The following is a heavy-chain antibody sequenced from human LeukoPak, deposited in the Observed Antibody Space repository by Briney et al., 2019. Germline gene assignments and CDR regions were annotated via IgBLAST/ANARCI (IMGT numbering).Heavy chain of an antibody. V-gene: IGHV4-59*01. Sequence: SETLSLTCTVSGGSLSSYYWSWIRQPPGKGLEWIGYIYYSGSTNYNPSLKSRVTISVDTSKNQFPLKLSSVTAADTAVYYCARTDYGDFLGYWGQGTLVTVSS. CDR3: ARTDYGDFLGY. CDR2: IYYSGST. CDR1: GGSLSSYY. D-gene: IGHD4-17*01. J-gene: IGHJ4*02.